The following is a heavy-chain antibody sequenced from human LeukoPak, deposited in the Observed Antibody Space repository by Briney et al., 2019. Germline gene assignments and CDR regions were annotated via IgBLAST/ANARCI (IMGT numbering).Heavy chain of an antibody. J-gene: IGHJ1*01. D-gene: IGHD6-19*01. V-gene: IGHV4-38-2*02. CDR3: ARLEQWLPQH. CDR2: VYHSGNT. Sequence: SETPSLTCTVSGYSISSGIYWGWLRQSPGTGLEWIGSVYHSGNTYYNPSLKSRVTISVDTSKNQISLKLTSVTATDTAVYYCARLEQWLPQHWGQGTLVTVSS. CDR1: GYSISSGIY.